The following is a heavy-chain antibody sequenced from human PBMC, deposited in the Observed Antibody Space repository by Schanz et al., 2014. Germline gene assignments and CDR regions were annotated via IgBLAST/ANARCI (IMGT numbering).Heavy chain of an antibody. CDR3: AKGMGYCSGGTCYDYYYYGLDV. CDR1: GFIFSSYG. CDR2: ISHSGGSK. J-gene: IGHJ6*02. Sequence: QVQLVESGGGAVRPGGSLRLSCAASGFIFSSYGLHWVRQAPGKGLEWVSSISHSGGSKYYADSVKGRFTISRDNSENTLYLQMNSLSADDTAVFYCAKGMGYCSGGTCYDYYYYGLDVWGQGTTXTVSS. V-gene: IGHV3-NL1*01. D-gene: IGHD2-15*01.